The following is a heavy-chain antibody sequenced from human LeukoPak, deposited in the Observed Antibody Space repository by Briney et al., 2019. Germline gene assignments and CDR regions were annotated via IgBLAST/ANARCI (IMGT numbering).Heavy chain of an antibody. Sequence: SETLSLTCTVSGGSISSGGYYWSWIRQHPGKGLEWIGYIYYSGSTYYNPSLKSRVTISVDTSKNQFSLKLSSVTAADTAVYYCARAWGTTVSYYFDYWGQGTLVTVSS. CDR2: IYYSGST. CDR1: GGSISSGGYY. D-gene: IGHD4-17*01. V-gene: IGHV4-31*03. J-gene: IGHJ4*02. CDR3: ARAWGTTVSYYFDY.